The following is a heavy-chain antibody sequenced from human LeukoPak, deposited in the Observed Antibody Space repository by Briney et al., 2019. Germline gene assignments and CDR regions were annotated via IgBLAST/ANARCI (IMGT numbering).Heavy chain of an antibody. CDR3: ASPIVVVPAAIAFDI. D-gene: IGHD2-2*01. Sequence: GRSLRLSCAASGFTFSSYAMHWVSQAPGRGLEWVAVISYDGSNKYYADSVKGRFTISRDNSKNTLYLQMNSLRAEDTAVYYCASPIVVVPAAIAFDIWGQGTMATVSS. J-gene: IGHJ3*02. CDR2: ISYDGSNK. V-gene: IGHV3-30-3*01. CDR1: GFTFSSYA.